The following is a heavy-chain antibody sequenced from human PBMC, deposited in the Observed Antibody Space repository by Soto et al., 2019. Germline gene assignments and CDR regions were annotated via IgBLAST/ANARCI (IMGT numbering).Heavy chain of an antibody. V-gene: IGHV3-74*01. D-gene: IGHD1-26*01. J-gene: IGHJ4*02. Sequence: GGSLRLSCAASGLTFSIYWMHWVRQAPGKGLVWVSRVKSDGSGTSYADSVKGRFTISRDNAKNTLYLQMNSLRVEDTAVYYCENSYWPVGNYWGQGIQATVSS. CDR1: GLTFSIYW. CDR3: ENSYWPVGNY. CDR2: VKSDGSGT.